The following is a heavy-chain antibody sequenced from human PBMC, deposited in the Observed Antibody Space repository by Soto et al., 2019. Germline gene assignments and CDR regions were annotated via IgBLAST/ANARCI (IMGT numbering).Heavy chain of an antibody. CDR3: ARNPDSAYYDFWSGFAYPLDV. CDR2: TYYRSKWYN. V-gene: IGHV6-1*01. D-gene: IGHD3-3*01. CDR1: GDSVSSNSAA. Sequence: SQTLSLTCAISGDSVSSNSAAWNWIRQSPSRGLEWLGRTYYRSKWYNDYAVSVKSRITINPDTSKNQFSLQLNSVTPEDTAVYYCARNPDSAYYDFWSGFAYPLDVWGQGTTVTVSS. J-gene: IGHJ6*02.